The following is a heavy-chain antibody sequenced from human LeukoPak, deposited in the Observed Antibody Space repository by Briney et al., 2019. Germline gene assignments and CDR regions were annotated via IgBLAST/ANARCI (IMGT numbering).Heavy chain of an antibody. D-gene: IGHD3-9*01. CDR1: GGSFSGYY. J-gene: IGHJ5*02. CDR2: IDHSGST. V-gene: IGHV4-34*01. Sequence: SETLSLTCAVYGGSFSGYYWSWIRQPPGKGLEWIGEIDHSGSTNYNPSLKSRVTISVDTSKNQFSLKLSSVTAADTAVYYCARDHYDILTGYGSWFDPWGQGTLVTVSS. CDR3: ARDHYDILTGYGSWFDP.